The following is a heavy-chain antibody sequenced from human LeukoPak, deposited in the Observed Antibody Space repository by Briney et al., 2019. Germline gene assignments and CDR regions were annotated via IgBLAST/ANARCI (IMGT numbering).Heavy chain of an antibody. CDR3: AREFSWSGFFDY. V-gene: IGHV4-59*01. D-gene: IGHD3-3*01. J-gene: IGHJ4*02. Sequence: SETLSLTCTVSDGSISSYYWGWIRQPPGKGLEWIGHIYDSGSTNYNPSLKSRVTISVDTSKNQFSLKLSSVTAADTAVYYCAREFSWSGFFDYWGQGTLVTVSS. CDR2: IYDSGST. CDR1: DGSISSYY.